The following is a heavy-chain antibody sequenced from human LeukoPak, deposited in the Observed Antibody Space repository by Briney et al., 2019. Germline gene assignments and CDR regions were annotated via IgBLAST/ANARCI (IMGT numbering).Heavy chain of an antibody. CDR2: ISSSSSYI. V-gene: IGHV3-21*01. CDR1: GFTFSSYS. Sequence: PGGSLRLSCAASGFTFSSYSMNWVRQAPGKGLEWVSSISSSSSYIYYADSVKGRFTISRDNAKNSLYLQMNSLRAEDTAVYYCASGEVVVTATHASYWGQGTLVTVSS. CDR3: ASGEVVVTATHASY. J-gene: IGHJ4*02. D-gene: IGHD2-21*02.